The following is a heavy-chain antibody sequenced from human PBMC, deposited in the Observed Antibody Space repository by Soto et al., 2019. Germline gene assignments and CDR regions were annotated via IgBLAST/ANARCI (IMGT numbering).Heavy chain of an antibody. Sequence: PGESLKISCKGSGYSFTSYWISWVRQMPGKGLEWMGRIDPSDSYTNYSPSFQGHVTISADKSISTAYLQWSSLKASDTAMYYCARRRPNSSSSYYYYYGMDVWGQGTTVTVSS. J-gene: IGHJ6*02. D-gene: IGHD6-6*01. CDR2: IDPSDSYT. V-gene: IGHV5-10-1*01. CDR1: GYSFTSYW. CDR3: ARRRPNSSSSYYYYYGMDV.